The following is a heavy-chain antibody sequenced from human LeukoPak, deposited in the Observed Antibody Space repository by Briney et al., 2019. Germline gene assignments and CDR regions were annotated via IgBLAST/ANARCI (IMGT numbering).Heavy chain of an antibody. CDR1: GFTFSDYS. D-gene: IGHD5-24*01. CDR2: IGIDSGNT. Sequence: QPGGSLRLPCAASGFTFSDYSMNWVRQAPGKGLEWISYIGIDSGNTNYADSVKGRFTISGDKAKNSLYLQMNSLRVEDTAVYYCARDYKYAFDNWGQGTLVTVSS. CDR3: ARDYKYAFDN. J-gene: IGHJ4*02. V-gene: IGHV3-48*01.